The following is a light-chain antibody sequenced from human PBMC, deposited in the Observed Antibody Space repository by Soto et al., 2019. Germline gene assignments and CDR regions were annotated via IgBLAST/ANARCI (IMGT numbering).Light chain of an antibody. CDR3: SSYEGINNLGV. CDR2: EVN. V-gene: IGLV2-8*01. J-gene: IGLJ1*01. CDR1: SSDVGGYKY. Sequence: QSALTQPPSASGSPGQSVTISCTGTSSDVGGYKYVSWYQQHPGKAPKLMIFEVNKRPSGVPDRFSGSKSGNTASLTVSGRQAEDEADYYCSSYEGINNLGVFGTGTKVTVL.